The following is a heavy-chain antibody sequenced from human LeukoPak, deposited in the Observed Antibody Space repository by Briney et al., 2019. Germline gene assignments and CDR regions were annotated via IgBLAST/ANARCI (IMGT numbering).Heavy chain of an antibody. V-gene: IGHV1-18*01. CDR2: ISAYNGNT. Sequence: ASVKVSCKASGYTFTSYGISWVRQAPGQGLEWMGWISAYNGNTNYAQKLQGRVTMTTDTSTSTAYMELRSLRSDDTAVYYCVSTAYNDFWSGRPGYFDYWGQGALITVSS. CDR1: GYTFTSYG. D-gene: IGHD3-3*01. J-gene: IGHJ4*02. CDR3: VSTAYNDFWSGRPGYFDY.